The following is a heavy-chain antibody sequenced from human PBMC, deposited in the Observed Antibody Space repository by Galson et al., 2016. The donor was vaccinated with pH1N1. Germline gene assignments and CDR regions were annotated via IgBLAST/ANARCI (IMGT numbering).Heavy chain of an antibody. D-gene: IGHD3-10*01. CDR2: FDPQDGET. CDR1: GYTLSQIS. CDR3: ATDLYFYGSLRKLYFDY. Sequence: SVKVSCKVPGYTLSQISIHWVRQAPGKGLEWMGGFDPQDGETIYAQKFRGRVSMTEATATDTAYREMSSLRSDDTAVYYCATDLYFYGSLRKLYFDYWGQGTLVTVSS. V-gene: IGHV1-24*01. J-gene: IGHJ4*02.